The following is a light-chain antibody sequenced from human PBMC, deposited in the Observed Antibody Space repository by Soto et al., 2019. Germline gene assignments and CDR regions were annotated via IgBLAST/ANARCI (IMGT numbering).Light chain of an antibody. V-gene: IGKV1-5*01. CDR3: QQYNGYSTWT. CDR2: DAT. Sequence: DIQMTQSPSTLSASVGDRVTITCRASQSISRWLAWYQQKPGKAPKVLFWDATTLHRGVQSRFSGSGSGTEFTLTISSLQPDDFATYYCQQYNGYSTWTFGQGTKVDIK. J-gene: IGKJ1*01. CDR1: QSISRW.